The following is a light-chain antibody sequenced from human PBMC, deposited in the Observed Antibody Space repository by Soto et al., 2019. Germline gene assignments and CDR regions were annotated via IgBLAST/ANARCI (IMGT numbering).Light chain of an antibody. J-gene: IGLJ2*01. Sequence: SVLTQPASVSGSPGQSITISCTGTSSDVGGYNYVSWYQQHPGKAPKLMIYEVSNRPSGVSNRFSGSKSGNTASLTISGLQAEDEADYYCSSYTSSSTPVVVFGGGTKLTVL. V-gene: IGLV2-14*01. CDR2: EVS. CDR1: SSDVGGYNY. CDR3: SSYTSSSTPVVV.